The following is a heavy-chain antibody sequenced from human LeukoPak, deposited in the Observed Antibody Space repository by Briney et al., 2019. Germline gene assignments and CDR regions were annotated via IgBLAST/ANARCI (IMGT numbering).Heavy chain of an antibody. CDR1: GTSITTYS. V-gene: IGHV4-59*13. Sequence: PSQTLSVACTVSGTSITTYSWSWIRQTRGKGLEWIGYVYASGDYNSGINTYNPSLESRVTITVDTSKNQFALRLTSLTAADTAVYYCARGDQEFDYWGQGTRVTVSS. J-gene: IGHJ4*02. CDR3: ARGDQEFDY. CDR2: VYASGDYNSGIN.